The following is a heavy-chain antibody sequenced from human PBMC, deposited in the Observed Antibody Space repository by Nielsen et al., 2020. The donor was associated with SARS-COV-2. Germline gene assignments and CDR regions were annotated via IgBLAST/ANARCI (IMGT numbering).Heavy chain of an antibody. Sequence: SETLSLTCTVSGGSISSYYWSWIRQPPGKGLEWIGYIYYSGSTNYNPSLKSRVTISVDTSKNQFSLKLSSVTAADTAVYYCARGATYYDYVWGSYPQGYYFDYWGQGTLVTVSS. D-gene: IGHD3-16*02. V-gene: IGHV4-59*12. CDR2: IYYSGST. J-gene: IGHJ4*02. CDR3: ARGATYYDYVWGSYPQGYYFDY. CDR1: GGSISSYY.